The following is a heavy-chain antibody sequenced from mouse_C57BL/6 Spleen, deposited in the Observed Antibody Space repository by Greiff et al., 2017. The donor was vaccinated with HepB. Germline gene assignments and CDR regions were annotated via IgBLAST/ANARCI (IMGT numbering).Heavy chain of an antibody. J-gene: IGHJ3*01. CDR2: IDPETGGT. Sequence: VQLQQSGAELVRPGASVTLSCKASGYTFTDYEMHWVKQTPVHGLEWIGAIDPETGGTAYNQKFKGKAILTADKSSSTAYMELRSLTSEDSAVYYCTREGFITTVVEVRFFAYWGQGTLVTVSA. V-gene: IGHV1-15*01. D-gene: IGHD1-1*01. CDR3: TREGFITTVVEVRFFAY. CDR1: GYTFTDYE.